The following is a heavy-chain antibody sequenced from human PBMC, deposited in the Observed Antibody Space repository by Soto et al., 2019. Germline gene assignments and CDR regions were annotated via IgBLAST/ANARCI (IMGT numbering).Heavy chain of an antibody. J-gene: IGHJ4*02. CDR2: ISYDGSNK. D-gene: IGHD6-13*01. Sequence: QVQLVEAGGGVVQPGRSLRLSCAASGCTFSSYAMHWVRHAPGKGLEWVAVISYDGSNKYYADSVKGRFTISRDNSKNPLYLQMNSLRAEDTAVYSCARDTNSWYYFDYWGQGTLVTVSS. CDR3: ARDTNSWYYFDY. CDR1: GCTFSSYA. V-gene: IGHV3-30-3*01.